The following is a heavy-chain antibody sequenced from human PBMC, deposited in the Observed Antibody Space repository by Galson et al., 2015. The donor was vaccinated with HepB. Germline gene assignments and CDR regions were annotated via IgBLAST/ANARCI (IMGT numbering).Heavy chain of an antibody. CDR2: INSDESST. Sequence: SLRLSCAASGFTFSSYWMHWVRQAPGKGLVWVSRINSDESSTSYAESVKGRFTISRDNAKNTLYLQMNSLRAEDTAMYYCAREGRDSSSRYFDYWGQGTLVTVSS. CDR1: GFTFSSYW. V-gene: IGHV3-74*01. D-gene: IGHD6-13*01. J-gene: IGHJ4*02. CDR3: AREGRDSSSRYFDY.